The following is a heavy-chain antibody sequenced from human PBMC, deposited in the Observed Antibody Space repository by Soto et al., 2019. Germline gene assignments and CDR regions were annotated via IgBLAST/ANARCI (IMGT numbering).Heavy chain of an antibody. Sequence: GGSLRLSCVASGFTFSSYWMHWVRQVPGKGLVWVSRINGDGSTTNYADSVKGRFTISRDNAKNTLYLQMNTLRAEDTALYYCVKSSTGTYGLFDYWGQGTLVTVSS. V-gene: IGHV3-74*01. CDR3: VKSSTGTYGLFDY. D-gene: IGHD3-10*01. CDR2: INGDGSTT. CDR1: GFTFSSYW. J-gene: IGHJ4*02.